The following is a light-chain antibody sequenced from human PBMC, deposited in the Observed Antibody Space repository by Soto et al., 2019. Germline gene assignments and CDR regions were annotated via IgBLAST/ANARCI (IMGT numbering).Light chain of an antibody. CDR1: QNINNY. CDR3: QQYENLPT. CDR2: DAP. J-gene: IGKJ5*01. V-gene: IGKV1-33*01. Sequence: DIQMTQSPSSLSASVGDRVTITCQASQNINNYLNWYQQKPGRAPKLLIYDAPHLEAGVPSRFRGSGSGTDFTFTSSRLLPEDIATYYCQQYENLPTFGQGTRLEIK.